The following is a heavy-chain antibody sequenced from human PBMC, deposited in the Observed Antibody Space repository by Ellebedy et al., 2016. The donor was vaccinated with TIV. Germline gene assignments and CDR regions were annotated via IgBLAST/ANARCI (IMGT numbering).Heavy chain of an antibody. CDR3: ARQGDYDGGYGMDV. Sequence: GESLKISCAASGFSFRRYWMNWVRQAPGKGLEWVAKIKEDGSEKYYVGSLKGRFTVSRDNAKNSLYLQMNSLRAEDTAVYYCARQGDYDGGYGMDVWGQGTTVTVSS. V-gene: IGHV3-7*03. CDR2: IKEDGSEK. D-gene: IGHD3-22*01. J-gene: IGHJ6*02. CDR1: GFSFRRYW.